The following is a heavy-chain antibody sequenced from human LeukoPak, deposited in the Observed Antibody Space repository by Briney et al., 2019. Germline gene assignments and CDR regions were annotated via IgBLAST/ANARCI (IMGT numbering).Heavy chain of an antibody. CDR2: ISSRSSAI. V-gene: IGHV3-48*02. CDR3: ARARADGSALQLGY. J-gene: IGHJ4*02. D-gene: IGHD6-25*01. Sequence: PGGSLRLSCAASGFTFSSYSMNWVRQAPGKGLEWLSYISSRSSAIYYADSVKGRFTISRDDVKNSLYLQMNSLRDEDTAMYFCARARADGSALQLGYWGQGALVTVSS. CDR1: GFTFSSYS.